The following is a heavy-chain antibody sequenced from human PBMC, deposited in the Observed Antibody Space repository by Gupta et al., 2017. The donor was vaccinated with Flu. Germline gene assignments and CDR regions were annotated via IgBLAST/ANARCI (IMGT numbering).Heavy chain of an antibody. D-gene: IGHD3-3*01. Sequence: EVLLVESGGDLVQPGGSLRLYWEAYGSRLRSSWMSRFRKTPGKGLEWVAIINQGGSERYYVDSVKGRFTISRDNAQSSLYLQMNSLRDEDTAVYYCEAGYDLWSGYYFSRDYWGQGTVVTVSS. J-gene: IGHJ4*02. CDR2: INQGGSER. V-gene: IGHV3-7*02. CDR3: EAGYDLWSGYYFSRDY. CDR1: GSRLRSSW.